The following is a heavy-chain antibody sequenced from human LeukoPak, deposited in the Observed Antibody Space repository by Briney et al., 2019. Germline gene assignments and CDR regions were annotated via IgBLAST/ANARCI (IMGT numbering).Heavy chain of an antibody. Sequence: PGGSLRLSCAASGFTFSSYAMSWVRQAPGKGLEWVSAISGSGGSTYYADSVKGRFTISRDNSKNTLYLQMNSLRAEDTAVYYCAKVLLLWFGELSQFDYWGQGTLVTVSS. V-gene: IGHV3-23*01. J-gene: IGHJ4*02. D-gene: IGHD3-10*01. CDR2: ISGSGGST. CDR1: GFTFSSYA. CDR3: AKVLLLWFGELSQFDY.